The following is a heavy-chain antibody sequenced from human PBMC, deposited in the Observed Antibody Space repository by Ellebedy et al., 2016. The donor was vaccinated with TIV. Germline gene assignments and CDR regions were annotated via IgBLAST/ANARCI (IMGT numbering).Heavy chain of an antibody. CDR1: GAPVASSSHF. CDR3: GRWTIFELGNAD. D-gene: IGHD3-16*01. J-gene: IGHJ4*02. CDR2: IYYSESS. V-gene: IGHV4-61*03. Sequence: MPSETLSLTCTVSGAPVASSSHFWSWIRQPPGKGLAWIGYIYYSESSNYNPSLKSRMTMSVDPSKILFSLELMSVTASDTAIYYCGRWTIFELGNADWGQGTLVTVS.